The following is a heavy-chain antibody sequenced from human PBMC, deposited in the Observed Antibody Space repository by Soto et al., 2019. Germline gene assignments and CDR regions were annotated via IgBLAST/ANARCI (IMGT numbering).Heavy chain of an antibody. D-gene: IGHD3-10*01. V-gene: IGHV3-7*03. Sequence: EVQLVESGGALVRPGESLRVSCAASGITTSKYWMGWFRQAPGRGLEWVATIKQDGTEKYYMDSLKGRFTISRDNAINSLYLQMSSLRAEDTAVYFCVTGDHADYWGQGTLVTVSS. CDR2: IKQDGTEK. CDR3: VTGDHADY. CDR1: GITTSKYW. J-gene: IGHJ4*02.